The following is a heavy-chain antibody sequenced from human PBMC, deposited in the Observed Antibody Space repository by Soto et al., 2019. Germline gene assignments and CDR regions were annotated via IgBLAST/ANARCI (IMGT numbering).Heavy chain of an antibody. Sequence: GGSLRLSCGASGFTFSSYAMSWVRQAPGKGLEWVSAISGSGGSTYYADSVKGRFTISRDNSKNTLYLQMNSLRAEDTAVYYCASGWQQLVPFDYWGQGTLVTVSS. CDR2: ISGSGGST. V-gene: IGHV3-23*01. CDR3: ASGWQQLVPFDY. J-gene: IGHJ4*02. CDR1: GFTFSSYA. D-gene: IGHD6-6*01.